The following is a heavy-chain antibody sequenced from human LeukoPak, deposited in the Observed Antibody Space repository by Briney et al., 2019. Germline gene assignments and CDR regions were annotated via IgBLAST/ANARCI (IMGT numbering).Heavy chain of an antibody. D-gene: IGHD4-17*01. CDR2: INPSGGST. Sequence: ASVKVSCKASGYTFTSYYMHWVRQAPGQGLEWMGIINPSGGSTGYAQKFQGRVTMTRDMSTSTVYMELSSLRSEDTAVYYCARVKKGGLTTGTFDYWGQGTLVTVSS. J-gene: IGHJ4*02. CDR1: GYTFTSYY. V-gene: IGHV1-46*01. CDR3: ARVKKGGLTTGTFDY.